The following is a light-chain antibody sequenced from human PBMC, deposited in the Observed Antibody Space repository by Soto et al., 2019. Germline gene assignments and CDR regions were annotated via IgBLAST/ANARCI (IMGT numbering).Light chain of an antibody. V-gene: IGKV3-15*01. Sequence: VMSQSASTLSVSTGEGATLSCRASQGIGGTLAWYQHKPGQTPRLLIYDTSTRATGVPTRFSGSRYGAEFNLTINSLQSEDFAVYYCQPYNNWPLTFGGGTKVDIK. CDR1: QGIGGT. J-gene: IGKJ4*01. CDR3: QPYNNWPLT. CDR2: DTS.